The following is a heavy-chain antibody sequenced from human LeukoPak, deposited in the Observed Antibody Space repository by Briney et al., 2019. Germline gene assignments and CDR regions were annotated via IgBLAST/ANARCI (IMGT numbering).Heavy chain of an antibody. CDR3: AIVSKIPQQPLDY. CDR1: GFTFSSYA. CDR2: ISGSGGST. Sequence: TGGSLRLSCAASGFTFSSYAMSWVRQAPGKGLEWVSAISGSGGSTYYADSVKGRFTISRDNSKNTLYLQMNSLRAEDTAVYYCAIVSKIPQQPLDYWGQGTLVTVSS. D-gene: IGHD6-13*01. V-gene: IGHV3-23*01. J-gene: IGHJ4*02.